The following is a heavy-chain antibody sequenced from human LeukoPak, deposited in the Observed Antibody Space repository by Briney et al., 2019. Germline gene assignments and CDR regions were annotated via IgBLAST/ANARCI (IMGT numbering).Heavy chain of an antibody. CDR2: INQDESQK. J-gene: IGHJ4*02. CDR3: ARRKDDVTKLGY. CDR1: GFTFSTYW. Sequence: GGSLRLSCAASGFTFSTYWMRWVRQAPGKGLEWVASINQDESQKRYVDSVQGRFTISRDNTKNSLFLQMNSLRAEDTAVYYCARRKDDVTKLGYWGQGTLVTVSS. D-gene: IGHD2-8*01. V-gene: IGHV3-7*01.